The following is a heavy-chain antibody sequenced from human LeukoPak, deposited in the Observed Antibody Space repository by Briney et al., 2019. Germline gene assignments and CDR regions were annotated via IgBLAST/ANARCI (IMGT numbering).Heavy chain of an antibody. D-gene: IGHD3-10*01. J-gene: IGHJ6*03. Sequence: ASVKVSCKASGYTFTSYGISWVRQAPEQGLEWMGWISAYNGNTNYAQKLQGRVTMTTDTSTSTAYMELRSLRSDDTAVYYCARDSPYYYGSGSYLNLYYYYMDVWGKGTTVTVSS. CDR2: ISAYNGNT. CDR3: ARDSPYYYGSGSYLNLYYYYMDV. CDR1: GYTFTSYG. V-gene: IGHV1-18*01.